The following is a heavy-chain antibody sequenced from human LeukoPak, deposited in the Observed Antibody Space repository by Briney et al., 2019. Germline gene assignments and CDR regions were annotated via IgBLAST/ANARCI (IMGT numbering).Heavy chain of an antibody. D-gene: IGHD6-13*01. J-gene: IGHJ3*02. CDR3: ARVRSSSYEGDAFDI. Sequence: GGSLRLSCAASGFTFSSYWMSWVRQAPGKGLEWVANIKQDGSEKYYVDSVKGRFTISRDNAKNSLYLQMNSLRAEDTAVYYCARVRSSSYEGDAFDIWGQGTMVTVSS. CDR2: IKQDGSEK. CDR1: GFTFSSYW. V-gene: IGHV3-7*01.